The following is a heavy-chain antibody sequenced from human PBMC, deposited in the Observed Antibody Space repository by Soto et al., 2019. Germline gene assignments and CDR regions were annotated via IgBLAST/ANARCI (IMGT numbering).Heavy chain of an antibody. CDR3: ARDKRGCTNGVCFVLGY. D-gene: IGHD2-8*01. V-gene: IGHV1-46*03. CDR2: INPSGGST. J-gene: IGHJ4*02. CDR1: GYTFTSYY. Sequence: QVQLVQSGAEVKKPGASVKVSCKASGYTFTSYYMHWVRQAPGQGLEWMGIINPSGGSTSYAQKFQGRVTMTGDTSTSTGYMELSSLRSEDTAVYYCARDKRGCTNGVCFVLGYWGQGTLVTVSS.